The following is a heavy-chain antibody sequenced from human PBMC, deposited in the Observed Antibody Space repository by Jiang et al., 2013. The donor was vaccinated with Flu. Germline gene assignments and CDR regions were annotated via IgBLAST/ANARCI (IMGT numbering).Heavy chain of an antibody. CDR1: GGSISSYY. Sequence: GLVKPSETLSLTCTVSGGSISSYYWSWIRQPPGKGLEWIGYIYYSGSTNYNPSLKSRVTISVDTSKNQFSLKLSSVTAADTAVYYCARDTDFTEGDAFDIWGQGTMVTVSS. V-gene: IGHV4-59*01. CDR2: IYYSGST. J-gene: IGHJ3*02. CDR3: ARDTDFTEGDAFDI.